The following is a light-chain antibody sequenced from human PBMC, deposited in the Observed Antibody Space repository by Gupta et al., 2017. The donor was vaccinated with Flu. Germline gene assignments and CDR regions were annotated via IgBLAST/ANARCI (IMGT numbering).Light chain of an antibody. CDR1: QSISTY. Sequence: EIVLTQSPATLSLSPGESATLSCRASQSISTYLAWYQKKPGQAPWLLMYDASHRDAGIPVRFNGSGYGKDLTLTISSREQEDFAFYYCQQRSSRPMYTFGQGTEMEIK. CDR3: QQRSSRPMYT. J-gene: IGKJ2*01. CDR2: DAS. V-gene: IGKV3-11*01.